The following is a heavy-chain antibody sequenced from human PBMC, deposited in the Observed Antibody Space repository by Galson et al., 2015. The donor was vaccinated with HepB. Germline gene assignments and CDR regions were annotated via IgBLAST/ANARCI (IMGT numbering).Heavy chain of an antibody. V-gene: IGHV3-53*01. Sequence: LRLSCAASGFTVSSNYMSWVRQAPGKGLEWVSVIYSGGSTYYADSVKGRFTISRDNSKNTLYLQMNSLRAEDTAVYYCARDGMDTAMVIGGGPSYYYYGMDVWGQGTTVTVSS. D-gene: IGHD5-18*01. CDR3: ARDGMDTAMVIGGGPSYYYYGMDV. CDR1: GFTVSSNY. CDR2: IYSGGST. J-gene: IGHJ6*02.